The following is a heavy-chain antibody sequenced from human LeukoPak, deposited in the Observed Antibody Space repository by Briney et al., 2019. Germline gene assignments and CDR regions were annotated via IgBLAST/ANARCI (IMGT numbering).Heavy chain of an antibody. J-gene: IGHJ6*02. CDR1: GGTFSSYA. CDR3: ARDPRIGDWDEPAAIPYYYYYGMGV. CDR2: IIPIFGTA. D-gene: IGHD2-2*01. V-gene: IGHV1-69*01. Sequence: SVKVSCKASGGTFSSYAISWVRQAPGQGLEWMGGIIPIFGTANYAQKFQGRVTITADESTSTAYMELSSLRSEDTAVYYCARDPRIGDWDEPAAIPYYYYYGMGVWGQGTTVTVSS.